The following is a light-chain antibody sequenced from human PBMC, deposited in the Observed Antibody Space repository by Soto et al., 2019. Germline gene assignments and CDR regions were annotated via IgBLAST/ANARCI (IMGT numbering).Light chain of an antibody. V-gene: IGLV6-57*02. CDR1: SGNISSNY. J-gene: IGLJ3*02. CDR2: EDN. CDR3: QSFDNNNFWV. Sequence: NFMLTQPHSVSESQGKPVTISCTGSSGNISSNYVYWYQQLPGSAPTTVIYEDNQRPSGVPDRFSGSVDSSSNSASLTISGLKTEDEADYYCQSFDNNNFWVFGGGTQLTVL.